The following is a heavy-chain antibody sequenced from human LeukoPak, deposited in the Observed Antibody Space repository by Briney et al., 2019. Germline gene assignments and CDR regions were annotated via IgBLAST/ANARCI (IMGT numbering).Heavy chain of an antibody. Sequence: SETLSLTCTVSGGSVSSGSYYWSWIRQPPGKGLEWIGYIYYSGSTNYNPSLKSRVTIPVDTSKNQFSLKLSSVTAADTAVYYCARLGIAAAGTTDYFDYWGQGTLVTASS. CDR2: IYYSGST. D-gene: IGHD6-13*01. J-gene: IGHJ4*02. CDR1: GGSVSSGSYY. V-gene: IGHV4-61*01. CDR3: ARLGIAAAGTTDYFDY.